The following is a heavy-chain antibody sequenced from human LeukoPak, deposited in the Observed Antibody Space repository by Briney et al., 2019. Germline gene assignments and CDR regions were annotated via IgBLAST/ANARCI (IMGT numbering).Heavy chain of an antibody. V-gene: IGHV4-34*01. J-gene: IGHJ4*02. CDR3: ARVRGGTKGYFDY. CDR1: GGSFSGYY. Sequence: PSETLSLTCAVYGGSFSGYYWSWIRQPPGKGLEWIGEINHSGSTNYNPSLKSRVTISVDTSKNQFSLKLSSVTAADTAVYYCARVRGGTKGYFDYWGQGTLVTVSS. CDR2: INHSGST. D-gene: IGHD1-1*01.